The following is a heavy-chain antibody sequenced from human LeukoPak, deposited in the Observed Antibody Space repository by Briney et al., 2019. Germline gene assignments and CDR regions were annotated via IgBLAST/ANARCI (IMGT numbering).Heavy chain of an antibody. CDR1: GFPFSSYA. V-gene: IGHV3-23*01. J-gene: IGHJ5*02. CDR2: ITVSGGST. Sequence: GGSLRLSCAASGFPFSSYAMSWVRQAPGKGLDWVSSITVSGGSTYYADSVKGRFTISRDNAKNPLYLQMNSLRAEDTVVYYCARDSSGYYSWGQGTLVTVSS. D-gene: IGHD3-22*01. CDR3: ARDSSGYYS.